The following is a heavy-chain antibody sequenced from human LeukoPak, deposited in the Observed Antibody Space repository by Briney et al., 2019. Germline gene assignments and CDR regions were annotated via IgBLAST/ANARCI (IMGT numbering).Heavy chain of an antibody. V-gene: IGHV4-61*05. CDR2: IYYSGST. CDR1: GGSISSSSYY. D-gene: IGHD1-26*01. J-gene: IGHJ4*02. CDR3: ARGGGSSGYYDY. Sequence: SETLSLTCTVSGGSISSSSYYWGWIRQPPGKGLEWIGYIYYSGSTNYNPSLKSRVTISVDTSKNQFSLKLSSVTAADTAVYYCARGGGSSGYYDYWGQGTLVTVSS.